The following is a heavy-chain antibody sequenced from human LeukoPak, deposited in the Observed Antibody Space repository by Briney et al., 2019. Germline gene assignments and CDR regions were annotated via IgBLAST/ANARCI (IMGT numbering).Heavy chain of an antibody. Sequence: GGSLRLPCAASGFTFSSYGMHWVRQAPGKGLEWVAVIWYDGSNKYYADSVKGRFTISRDNSKNTPYLQMNSLRAEDTAVYYCARETNYYGSGSHNWFDPWGQGTLVTVSS. D-gene: IGHD3-10*01. CDR1: GFTFSSYG. CDR2: IWYDGSNK. CDR3: ARETNYYGSGSHNWFDP. V-gene: IGHV3-33*01. J-gene: IGHJ5*02.